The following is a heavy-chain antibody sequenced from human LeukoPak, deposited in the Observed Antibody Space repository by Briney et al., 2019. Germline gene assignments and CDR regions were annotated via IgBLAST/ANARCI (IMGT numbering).Heavy chain of an antibody. D-gene: IGHD3-9*01. CDR3: ASLTVYYKAFDY. V-gene: IGHV3-53*01. CDR2: IYSGGST. CDR1: GFTVSNNY. J-gene: IGHJ4*02. Sequence: GGSLRLSCAASGFTVSNNYMSWVRQAPGKGLEWVSVIYSGGSTYYADSVKGRFTISRDNSKNTLYLQMNSLRTEDTAVYYCASLTVYYKAFDYWGQGTLVTVSS.